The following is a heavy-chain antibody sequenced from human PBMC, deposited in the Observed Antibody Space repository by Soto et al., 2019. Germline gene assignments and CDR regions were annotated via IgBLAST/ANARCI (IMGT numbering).Heavy chain of an antibody. CDR3: ATHPGGGGY. CDR1: GFTVSNNY. V-gene: IGHV3-53*01. CDR2: IYSGGYT. D-gene: IGHD3-10*01. J-gene: IGHJ4*02. Sequence: EVQLVESGGGLIQPGGSLRLSCAVSGFTVSNNYMSWVRQAPGKGLEGVSVIYSGGYTAYGDSVKGRFTISRDNSKNTTYLQKNTRGAEAPPVYYWATHPGGGGYWGQGTLVTVSS.